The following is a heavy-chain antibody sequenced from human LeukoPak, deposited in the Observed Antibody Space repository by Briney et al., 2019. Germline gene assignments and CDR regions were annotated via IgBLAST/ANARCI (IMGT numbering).Heavy chain of an antibody. CDR1: EFTVSGNY. V-gene: IGHV3-53*05. Sequence: GGSLRLSCVASEFTVSGNYMSWVRQAPGKGLVWVSLIYSGGSTYYADSVKGRFTISKDNSKNTLYLQISSLRSEDTAVYYCAREGEATKFCSSSSCIPDFWGQGTLVTVSS. J-gene: IGHJ4*02. D-gene: IGHD2-2*01. CDR2: IYSGGST. CDR3: AREGEATKFCSSSSCIPDF.